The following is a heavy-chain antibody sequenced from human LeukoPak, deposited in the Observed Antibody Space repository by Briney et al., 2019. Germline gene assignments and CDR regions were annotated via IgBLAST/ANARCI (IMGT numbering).Heavy chain of an antibody. CDR2: IYYSGST. V-gene: IGHV4-39*01. CDR3: AGQGWAAGEPRFDY. J-gene: IGHJ4*02. CDR1: GGSFSSYY. D-gene: IGHD6-13*01. Sequence: PSETLSLTCAVYGGSFSSYYWGWIRQPPGKGLEWIGSIYYSGSTYYNPSLKSRVTISVDTSKNQFSLKLSSVTAADTAVYYCAGQGWAAGEPRFDYWGQGTLVTVSS.